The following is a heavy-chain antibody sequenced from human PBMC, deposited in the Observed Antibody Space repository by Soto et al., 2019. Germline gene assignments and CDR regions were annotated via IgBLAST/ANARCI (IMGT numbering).Heavy chain of an antibody. V-gene: IGHV1-18*04. D-gene: IGHD3-3*01. CDR1: GYTFTSYG. CDR2: ISAYNGNT. J-gene: IGHJ4*02. Sequence: ASVKVSSKASGYTFTSYGISWVRQAPGQGLEWMGWISAYNGNTNYAQKLQGRVTMTTDTSTSTAYMELRSLRSDDTAVYYCARDEDFWSGYFSDYWGQGTQVNVSS. CDR3: ARDEDFWSGYFSDY.